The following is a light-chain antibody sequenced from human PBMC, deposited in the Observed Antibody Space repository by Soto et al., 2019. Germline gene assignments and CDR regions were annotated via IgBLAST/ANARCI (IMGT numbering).Light chain of an antibody. Sequence: EIVLTQSPATLSLSPGGRATLSCRASQSVSSYLAWYQQKPGQAPRLLIYDASNRATGIPARFSGSGSGTDFTLTISSLKPEDFAVYYCQQRSNWPLTFGGGTKVEIK. CDR1: QSVSSY. CDR2: DAS. J-gene: IGKJ4*01. CDR3: QQRSNWPLT. V-gene: IGKV3-11*01.